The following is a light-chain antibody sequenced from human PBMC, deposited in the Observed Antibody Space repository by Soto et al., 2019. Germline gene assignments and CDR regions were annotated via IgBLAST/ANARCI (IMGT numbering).Light chain of an antibody. CDR1: SSDVGGYNY. V-gene: IGLV2-14*01. Sequence: QSALTQPASVSGSPGQSITISCTGTSSDVGGYNYVSWYQQHPGKAPKLMIYEVGNRPSGVSNRFSGSKSGNTASLTISGLQAEDEADYYCSSYTSSSTLSFGTGTKLTVL. CDR3: SSYTSSSTLS. J-gene: IGLJ1*01. CDR2: EVG.